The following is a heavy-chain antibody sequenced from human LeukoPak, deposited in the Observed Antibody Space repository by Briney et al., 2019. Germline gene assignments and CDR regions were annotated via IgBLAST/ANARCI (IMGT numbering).Heavy chain of an antibody. CDR2: IYNGGST. D-gene: IGHD3-16*01. CDR1: GDSISNYY. J-gene: IGHJ5*02. CDR3: ARDFWITFGEEFDP. Sequence: PSETLSLTCTVSGDSISNYYCNWIRQTPNKGLEWLGYIYNGGSTTYNPSLNSRVTILVDTSKNQFSLKLSSVTAADTAVYYCARDFWITFGEEFDPWGQGTLVTVSS. V-gene: IGHV4-59*12.